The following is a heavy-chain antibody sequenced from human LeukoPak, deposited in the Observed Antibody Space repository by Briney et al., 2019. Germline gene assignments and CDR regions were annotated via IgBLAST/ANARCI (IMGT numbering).Heavy chain of an antibody. CDR3: ARANGYSYGTDFDY. Sequence: SGTLSLTCAVSGGSISSSNWWSWVRQPPGKGLEWIGEIYHSGSTNYNPSLKSRVTISVDKSKNQFSLKLSSVTAADTAVYYCARANGYSYGTDFDYWGQGTLVTVSS. CDR2: IYHSGST. V-gene: IGHV4-4*02. CDR1: GGSISSSNW. J-gene: IGHJ4*02. D-gene: IGHD5-18*01.